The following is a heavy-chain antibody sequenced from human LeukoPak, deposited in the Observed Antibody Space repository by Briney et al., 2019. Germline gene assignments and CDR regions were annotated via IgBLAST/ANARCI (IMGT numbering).Heavy chain of an antibody. J-gene: IGHJ4*02. Sequence: GGSLRLSCAASGFTVSNNYMSWVRQAPGKGLEWVSVIYVGGSTYYVDSVKGRFTISRDNSKNTLYLQMNSLRAEDTAVYYCAKFGGYYDRSARGAPEFDYWGQGTLVTVYS. CDR3: AKFGGYYDRSARGAPEFDY. D-gene: IGHD3-22*01. V-gene: IGHV3-53*01. CDR2: IYVGGST. CDR1: GFTVSNNY.